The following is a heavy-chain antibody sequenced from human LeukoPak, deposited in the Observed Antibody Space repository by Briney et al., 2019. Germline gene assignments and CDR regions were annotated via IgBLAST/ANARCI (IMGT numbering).Heavy chain of an antibody. V-gene: IGHV4-59*12. Sequence: SETLSLTCTVSGDSITTYFWSWIRQPPGKGLEWIGYIYYSGTTNYNPSLKSRVTISVDTSKSQVSLKLSSVTAADTAVYYCARDRENYYGSGSSLNWFDPWGQGTLVTVSS. J-gene: IGHJ5*02. CDR3: ARDRENYYGSGSSLNWFDP. CDR1: GDSITTYF. CDR2: IYYSGTT. D-gene: IGHD3-10*01.